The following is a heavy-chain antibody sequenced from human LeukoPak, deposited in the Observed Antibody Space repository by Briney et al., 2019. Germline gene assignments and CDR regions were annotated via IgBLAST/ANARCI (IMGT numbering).Heavy chain of an antibody. Sequence: GASVKVSCKASGYTFTSYYIHWVRQATGQGLEWMGWVNPNSGNTGYAQKFQGRVTMTRDTSISTAYMELSSLRSEDTAVHYCARGFGIPGVYPDLRFWGQGTLVTVSS. CDR3: ARGFGIPGVYPDLRF. V-gene: IGHV1-8*01. J-gene: IGHJ4*02. CDR2: VNPNSGNT. CDR1: GYTFTSYY. D-gene: IGHD5/OR15-5a*01.